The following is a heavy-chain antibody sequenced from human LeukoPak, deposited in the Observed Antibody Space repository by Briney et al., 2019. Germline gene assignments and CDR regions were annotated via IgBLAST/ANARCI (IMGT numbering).Heavy chain of an antibody. CDR1: GGSVSSGSYY. V-gene: IGHV4-61*01. D-gene: IGHD4-11*01. Sequence: SETLSLTCTVSGGSVSSGSYYWSWIRQPPGKGLEWIGYIYYSGSTNYNPSLKSRVTISVDTSKNQFSLKLSSVTAADTAVYYCARVGRDYSNYGWSDYWGQGTLVTVSS. CDR3: ARVGRDYSNYGWSDY. J-gene: IGHJ4*02. CDR2: IYYSGST.